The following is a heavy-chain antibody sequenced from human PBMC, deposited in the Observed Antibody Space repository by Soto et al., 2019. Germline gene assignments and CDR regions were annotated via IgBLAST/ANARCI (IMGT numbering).Heavy chain of an antibody. J-gene: IGHJ6*02. CDR3: ARLRYSSRGGMDV. D-gene: IGHD6-13*01. CDR2: IYYSGST. CDR1: GGSISRSSYY. Sequence: PSETLSLTCTVSGGSISRSSYYWCWIRQPPGKGLEWIGSIYYSGSTYYNPSLKSRVTISVDTSKNQFSLKLSSVTAADTAVYYCARLRYSSRGGMDVWGQGTTVTVSS. V-gene: IGHV4-39*01.